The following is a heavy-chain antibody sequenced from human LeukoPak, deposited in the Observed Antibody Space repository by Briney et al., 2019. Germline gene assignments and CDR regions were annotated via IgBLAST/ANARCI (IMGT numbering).Heavy chain of an antibody. V-gene: IGHV3-23*01. CDR2: ISGSGSGT. Sequence: GGSLRLSCAASGFTFSSYAMSWVRQAPGEGLQWVSGISGSGSGTYYADSVKGRFTISRDNSKNTLYLQINSLRVEDTAIYYCTKFSLRGTYSFDHWGQGTLVIVSS. D-gene: IGHD1-26*01. CDR1: GFTFSSYA. J-gene: IGHJ4*02. CDR3: TKFSLRGTYSFDH.